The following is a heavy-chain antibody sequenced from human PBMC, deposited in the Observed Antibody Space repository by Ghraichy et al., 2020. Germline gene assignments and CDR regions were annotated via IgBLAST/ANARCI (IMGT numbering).Heavy chain of an antibody. CDR3: ARGGYCSGGSCYSENWYFDL. CDR1: GFTFSSYG. J-gene: IGHJ2*01. Sequence: GGSLRLSCAASGFTFSSYGMHWVRQAPGKGLEWVAVIWYDGSNKYYADSVKGRFTISRDNSKNTLYLQMNSLRAEDTAVYYCARGGYCSGGSCYSENWYFDLWGRGTLVTVSS. CDR2: IWYDGSNK. V-gene: IGHV3-33*01. D-gene: IGHD2-15*01.